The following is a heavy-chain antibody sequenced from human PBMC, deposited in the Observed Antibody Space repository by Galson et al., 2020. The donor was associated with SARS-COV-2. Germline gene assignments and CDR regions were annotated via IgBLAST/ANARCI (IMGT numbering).Heavy chain of an antibody. D-gene: IGHD3-22*01. J-gene: IGHJ4*02. Sequence: GESLKISCPASGFTFDDFGMHWVRQAPGKGLEWVAVISYDGGYSYYADSVKGRFTISRDNPKNTLYLQMNGLRAEDTAVYYCAKGQGGSGYYYANLEHWGQGTLVTVSS. CDR2: ISYDGGYS. CDR3: AKGQGGSGYYYANLEH. V-gene: IGHV3-30*18. CDR1: GFTFDDFG.